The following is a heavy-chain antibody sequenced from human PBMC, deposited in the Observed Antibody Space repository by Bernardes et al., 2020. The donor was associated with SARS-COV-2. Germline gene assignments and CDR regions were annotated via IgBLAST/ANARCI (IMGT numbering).Heavy chain of an antibody. Sequence: GGSLRLSCAASGFTFSSYSMNWVRQAPGKGLEWVSYISSSSSTIYYADSVKGRFTISRDNAKNSLYLQMNSLRAEDTAVYYCARGGGSGYGRFYYYYGMDVWGQGTTVTVSS. CDR2: ISSSSSTI. D-gene: IGHD5-18*01. V-gene: IGHV3-48*01. CDR3: ARGGGSGYGRFYYYYGMDV. J-gene: IGHJ6*02. CDR1: GFTFSSYS.